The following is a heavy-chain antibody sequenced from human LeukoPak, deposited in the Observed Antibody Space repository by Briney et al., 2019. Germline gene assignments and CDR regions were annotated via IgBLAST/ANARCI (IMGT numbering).Heavy chain of an antibody. Sequence: PSETLSLTCTVSGGSISSGDYYWSWIRQPPGKGLEWIGYIYYSGSTYYNPSLKSRVTISVDTSKNQFSLKLSSVTAADTAVYYCARTDAGYYYYMDVWGKGTTVTVSS. J-gene: IGHJ6*03. CDR3: ARTDAGYYYYMDV. V-gene: IGHV4-30-4*01. CDR2: IYYSGST. CDR1: GGSISSGDYY.